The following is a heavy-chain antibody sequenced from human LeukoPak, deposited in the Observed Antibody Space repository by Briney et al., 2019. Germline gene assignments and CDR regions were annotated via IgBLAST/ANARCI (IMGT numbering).Heavy chain of an antibody. Sequence: ASVKVSCKASAYTFTDYYVHWARQAPGQGLEWMGRINPNSGGTNYAQKFQGRVTMTRDTSISTAYMELSRLRSDDTAVYYCARGGYDFVYYYYGMDVWGQGTTVTVSS. J-gene: IGHJ6*02. V-gene: IGHV1-2*06. D-gene: IGHD3-3*01. CDR2: INPNSGGT. CDR3: ARGGYDFVYYYYGMDV. CDR1: AYTFTDYY.